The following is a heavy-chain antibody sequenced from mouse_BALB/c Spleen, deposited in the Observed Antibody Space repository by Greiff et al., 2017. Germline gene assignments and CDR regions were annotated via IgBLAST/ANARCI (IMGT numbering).Heavy chain of an antibody. CDR3: ARTYYGSSYVLDY. Sequence: VQLKASGPELVKPGASMKISCKASGYSFTGYTMNWVKQSHGKNLEWIGLINPYNGGTSYNQKLKGKATLTVDKSSSTAYMELLSLTSEDSAVYYCARTYYGSSYVLDYWGQGTTLTVSS. J-gene: IGHJ2*01. D-gene: IGHD1-1*01. V-gene: IGHV1-18*01. CDR2: INPYNGGT. CDR1: GYSFTGYT.